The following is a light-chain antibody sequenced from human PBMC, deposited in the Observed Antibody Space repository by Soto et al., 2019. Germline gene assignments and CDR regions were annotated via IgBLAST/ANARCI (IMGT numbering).Light chain of an antibody. Sequence: SALTQPASVSGSPGQSITISCTGTSSDVGDYNYVSWYQQVPGKAPKVMIYEVSNRPSGVSNRFSGSKSGITASLTISGLQAEDEADYYCSSYTSSSTYVFGTGTKVIVL. CDR2: EVS. CDR1: SSDVGDYNY. J-gene: IGLJ1*01. CDR3: SSYTSSSTYV. V-gene: IGLV2-14*01.